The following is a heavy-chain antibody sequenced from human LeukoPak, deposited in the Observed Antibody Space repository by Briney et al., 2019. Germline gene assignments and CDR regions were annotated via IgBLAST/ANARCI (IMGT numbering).Heavy chain of an antibody. D-gene: IGHD1-1*01. CDR3: ARNRNGLGP. CDR2: MNPNSGNT. J-gene: IGHJ5*02. CDR1: GYTFTTYE. V-gene: IGHV1-8*01. Sequence: ASVKVSCKASGYTFTTYEIYWVRQATGQGLEWMGWMNPNSGNTVSAQKFQGRVTMTRDTSISTAYMELSSLRSEDTAVYFCARNRNGLGPWGQGTVVTVSS.